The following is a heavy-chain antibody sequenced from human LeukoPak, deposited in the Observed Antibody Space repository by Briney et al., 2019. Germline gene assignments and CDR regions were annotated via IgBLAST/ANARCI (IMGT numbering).Heavy chain of an antibody. J-gene: IGHJ4*02. CDR1: GYTFTSYY. CDR2: INPSGGST. Sequence: ASVKVSCKASGYTFTSYYMHWVRQAPGQGLEWMGIINPSGGSTSYAQKFQGRVTMTRDTSISTAYMELSRLRSDDTAVYYCARDLGGSGSEDYWGQGTLVTVSS. CDR3: ARDLGGSGSEDY. V-gene: IGHV1-46*01. D-gene: IGHD3-10*01.